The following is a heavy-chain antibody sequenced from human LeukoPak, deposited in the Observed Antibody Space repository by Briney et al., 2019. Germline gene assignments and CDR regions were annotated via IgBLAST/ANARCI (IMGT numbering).Heavy chain of an antibody. V-gene: IGHV1-69*13. D-gene: IGHD3-22*01. CDR1: GGTFSSYA. CDR3: ARRLYYYDSSGSSPGAFDI. J-gene: IGHJ3*02. Sequence: SVKVSCKASGGTFSSYAISWVRQAPGQGLEWMGGIIPIFGTANYAQKFQGRVTITADESTSTAYVELSSLRSEDTAVYYCARRLYYYDSSGSSPGAFDIWGQGTMVTVSS. CDR2: IIPIFGTA.